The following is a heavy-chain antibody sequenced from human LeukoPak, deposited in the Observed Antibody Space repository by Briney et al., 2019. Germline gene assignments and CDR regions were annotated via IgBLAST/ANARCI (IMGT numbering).Heavy chain of an antibody. CDR2: INPSGGST. J-gene: IGHJ4*02. D-gene: IGHD5-12*01. Sequence: ASVKVSCKAFGYSLTNYYVHWVRQAPGQGLEWMGEINPSGGSTSYAQKFQGRITVTRDTYTNTVYMELCSLRSEDTATYYCARGAPTTRIGAGRFNYWGQGSLLTVAS. CDR1: GYSLTNYY. CDR3: ARGAPTTRIGAGRFNY. V-gene: IGHV1-46*01.